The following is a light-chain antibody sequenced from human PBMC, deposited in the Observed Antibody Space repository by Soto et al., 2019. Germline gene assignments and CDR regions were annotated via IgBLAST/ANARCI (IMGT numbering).Light chain of an antibody. J-gene: IGKJ4*01. V-gene: IGKV1-33*01. Sequence: DIQMTQSPSSLSASVGDRVTITCPASQDITNDLNWYQQKPGKAPKVLIYEASNLETGVPSRFSGSGSGTDFTFTISSLQPEYISTYFCQQYDNVPLTFGGGTKVEIK. CDR3: QQYDNVPLT. CDR2: EAS. CDR1: QDITND.